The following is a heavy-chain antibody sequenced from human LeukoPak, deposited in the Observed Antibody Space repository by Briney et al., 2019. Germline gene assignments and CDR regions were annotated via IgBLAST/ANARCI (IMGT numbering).Heavy chain of an antibody. J-gene: IGHJ2*01. CDR3: ARGYDYVWDWYFHL. Sequence: PGGSLRLSCTVSGFTVSSNSMSWVRQAPGKGLEWVSFIYSDNTHYSDSVKGRFTISRDNSKNTLYLQMNSLRAEDTAVYYCARGYDYVWDWYFHLWGRGTLVTVSS. CDR1: GFTVSSNS. CDR2: IYSDNT. D-gene: IGHD3-16*01. V-gene: IGHV3-53*01.